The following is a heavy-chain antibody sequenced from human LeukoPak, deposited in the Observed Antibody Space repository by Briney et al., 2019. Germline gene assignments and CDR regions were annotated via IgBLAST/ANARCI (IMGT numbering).Heavy chain of an antibody. Sequence: XXGXQXXXXXXXWVAXXKNKRDGDGTDYGAPGNGRFTISRDERKRRVYLHMNNLKPEDTAVYYCTTDLPSSSRWSNDWWGQGTQVTVSS. CDR2: XKNKRDGDGT. CDR3: TTDLPSSSRWSNDW. V-gene: IGHV3-15*01. J-gene: IGHJ4*02. D-gene: IGHD6-13*01.